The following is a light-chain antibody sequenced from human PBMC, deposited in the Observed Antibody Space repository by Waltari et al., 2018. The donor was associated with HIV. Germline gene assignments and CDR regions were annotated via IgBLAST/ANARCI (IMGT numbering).Light chain of an antibody. V-gene: IGKV2-28*01. CDR1: QSLLDSSGYNY. Sequence: EIVMTQSPLSLPVTPGEPASISCRSSQSLLDSSGYNYLDWYAQRPGQSPQLLIYLGSDRASGVPDRFRGSGSGTDFTLKISRVEAEDAGVYYCMQALQTPLTFGGGTKVEIK. J-gene: IGKJ4*01. CDR2: LGS. CDR3: MQALQTPLT.